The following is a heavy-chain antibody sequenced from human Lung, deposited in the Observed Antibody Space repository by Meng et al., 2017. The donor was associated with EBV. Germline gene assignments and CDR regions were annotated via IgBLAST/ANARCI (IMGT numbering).Heavy chain of an antibody. Sequence: EVNKPGPVRWLSSEASGSTFASYGFSWLRQAPGQGLEWMGWFVNNVDTYSAQKFQGRVTMTTDTPTSTAFMELRSLRSDDTAVYYCARGTPGRSYSDYWGQGTLVTVSS. CDR1: GSTFASYG. CDR2: FVNNVDT. CDR3: ARGTPGRSYSDY. V-gene: IGHV1-18*04. J-gene: IGHJ4*02. D-gene: IGHD3-10*01.